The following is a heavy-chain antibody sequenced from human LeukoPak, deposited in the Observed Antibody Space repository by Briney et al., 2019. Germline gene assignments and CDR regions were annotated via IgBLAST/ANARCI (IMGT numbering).Heavy chain of an antibody. Sequence: PSETLSLTCTVSGGSISSYYWSWIRQPAGKGLEWIGRIYNSGSTNYNPSLKSRVTMSVDTYKNQFSLKLSSVTAADTAVYYCARDFGATIRYYYYMDVWGKGTTVTVSS. J-gene: IGHJ6*03. V-gene: IGHV4-4*07. CDR3: ARDFGATIRYYYYMDV. CDR2: IYNSGST. D-gene: IGHD5-12*01. CDR1: GGSISSYY.